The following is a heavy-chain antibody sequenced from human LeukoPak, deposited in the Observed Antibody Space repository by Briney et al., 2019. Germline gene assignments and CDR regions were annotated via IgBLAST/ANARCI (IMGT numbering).Heavy chain of an antibody. Sequence: SQTLSLTCAISGDSVSSNSAAWNWIRQSPSRGLEWLGRTYYRSKWYNDYAVSVKSRITINPDTSKNQFSLQLNSVTPEDTAVYYCARGRPPSQSWAWYYYYYMDVWGKGTTVTISS. V-gene: IGHV6-1*01. J-gene: IGHJ6*03. CDR3: ARGRPPSQSWAWYYYYYMDV. CDR1: GDSVSSNSAA. D-gene: IGHD6-19*01. CDR2: TYYRSKWYN.